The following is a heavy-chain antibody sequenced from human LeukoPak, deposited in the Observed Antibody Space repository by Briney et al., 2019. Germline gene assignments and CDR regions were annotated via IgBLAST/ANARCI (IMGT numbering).Heavy chain of an antibody. CDR2: IKSKTDGGTT. Sequence: PGGSLRLSCAASGFTFSNAWMSWVRRAPGKGLEWVGRIKSKTDGGTTDYAAPVKGRFTVSRDDSENTLYLQMNSLKIEDTAVYYCATYRTGAVYYWGQGTLVTVSS. CDR3: ATYRTGAVYY. V-gene: IGHV3-15*01. D-gene: IGHD3-16*02. J-gene: IGHJ4*02. CDR1: GFTFSNAW.